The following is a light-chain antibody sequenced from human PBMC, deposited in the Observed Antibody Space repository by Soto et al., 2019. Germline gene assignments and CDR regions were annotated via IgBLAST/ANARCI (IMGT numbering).Light chain of an antibody. CDR1: QSISSW. Sequence: DIQMTQSPSTLSASVGDRVTITCRASQSISSWLAWYQQKPGKAPKVLIYKASSLESGVPSRFSGSGSGTDFTLTISRLEPEDFAVYYCQQYDNSPLTFGGGTKVDIK. J-gene: IGKJ4*01. CDR3: QQYDNSPLT. V-gene: IGKV1-5*03. CDR2: KAS.